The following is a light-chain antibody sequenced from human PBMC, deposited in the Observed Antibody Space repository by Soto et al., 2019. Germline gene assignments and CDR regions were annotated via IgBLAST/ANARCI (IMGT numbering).Light chain of an antibody. V-gene: IGKV1-5*03. CDR1: QSISIW. CDR3: QQYNSFPLT. CDR2: KAS. Sequence: DIQMTQSPSTLSASVGDRVTITCRASQSISIWLAWYQQKPGKAPKLLIYKASSLESGVPSSFRGSGSGTEFTLTISRLQHYDFATYYCQQYNSFPLTFGGGTTVELK. J-gene: IGKJ4*01.